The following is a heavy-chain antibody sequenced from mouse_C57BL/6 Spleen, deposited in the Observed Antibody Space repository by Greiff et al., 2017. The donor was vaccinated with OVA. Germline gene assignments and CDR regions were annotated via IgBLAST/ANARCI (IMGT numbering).Heavy chain of an antibody. V-gene: IGHV1-52*01. CDR2: IDPSDSET. CDR1: GYTFTSYW. CDR3: ARDGYSSSYYFDY. Sequence: QVQLKQPGAELVRPGSSVKLSCKASGYTFTSYWMHWVKQRPIQGLEWIGNIDPSDSETHYNQKFKDKATLTVDKSSSTAYMQLGSLTSEDSAVYYCARDGYSSSYYFDYWGQGTTLTVSS. D-gene: IGHD2-3*01. J-gene: IGHJ2*01.